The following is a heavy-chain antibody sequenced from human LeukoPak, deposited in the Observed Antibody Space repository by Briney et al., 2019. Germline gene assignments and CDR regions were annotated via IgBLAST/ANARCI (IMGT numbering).Heavy chain of an antibody. CDR2: IYYSGST. V-gene: IGHV4-39*01. D-gene: IGHD6-19*01. CDR3: TRQSSVAGTSFDY. CDR1: GGSISSSSYY. Sequence: KPSETLSLTCPVSGGSISSSSYYWGWIRQPPGKGLEWIGSIYYSGSTYYNPSLKSRVTISVDTSKNRFSLRLSSVTAADTTFYYCTRQSSVAGTSFDYWGQGTLVTASS. J-gene: IGHJ4*02.